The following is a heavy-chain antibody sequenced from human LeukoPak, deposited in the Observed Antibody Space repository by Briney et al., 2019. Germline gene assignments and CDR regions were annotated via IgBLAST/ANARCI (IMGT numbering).Heavy chain of an antibody. CDR1: GGSFSGYY. V-gene: IGHV4-34*01. J-gene: IGHJ4*02. Sequence: PSETLSLTCAVYGGSFSGYYWSWIRQPPGKGLEWIGEINHSGSTNYNPSLKSRVTISVDTSKNQFSLKLSSVTAADTAVYYCARAKSSSYRHYFGYWGQGTLVTVSS. D-gene: IGHD2-15*01. CDR2: INHSGST. CDR3: ARAKSSSYRHYFGY.